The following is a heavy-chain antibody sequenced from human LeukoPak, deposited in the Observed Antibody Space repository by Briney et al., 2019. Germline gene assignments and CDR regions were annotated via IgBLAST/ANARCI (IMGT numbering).Heavy chain of an antibody. V-gene: IGHV3-21*01. CDR3: ASTYDFWSGFDY. CDR2: ISGSNSYI. Sequence: GGSLRLSCAASGFTFSSYSMNWVRQAPGKGLEWVSSISGSNSYIYYADSMKGRFTISRDNAKNSLYLQMNSLRAEDTAVYYCASTYDFWSGFDYWGQGTLVTVSS. J-gene: IGHJ4*02. D-gene: IGHD3-3*01. CDR1: GFTFSSYS.